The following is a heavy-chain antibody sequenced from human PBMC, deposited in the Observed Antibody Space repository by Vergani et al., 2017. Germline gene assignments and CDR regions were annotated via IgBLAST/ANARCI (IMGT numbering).Heavy chain of an antibody. Sequence: QVQLVQSGAEVKKPGASVKVSCKASGYTFTGYYMHWVRQAPGQGREWMGWINPNSGGTNYAQKLQGRVTMTTDTSTSTAYMELRSLRSDDTAVYYCARARIPNGMDVWGQGTTVTVSS. CDR1: GYTFTGYY. J-gene: IGHJ6*02. V-gene: IGHV1-2*02. CDR3: ARARIPNGMDV. D-gene: IGHD1-14*01. CDR2: INPNSGGT.